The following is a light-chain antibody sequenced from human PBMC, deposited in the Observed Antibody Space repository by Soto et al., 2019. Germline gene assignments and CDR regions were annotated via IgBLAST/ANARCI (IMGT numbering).Light chain of an antibody. CDR2: GAS. Sequence: EIVLTQSPGTLSLSPGERATLSCRASQSVSSSYLAWYQQKPGQAPRLLIYGASSRATGIPDRFSGSGSGTDFTLTISRLVPEDFAVYYCQQYGSSPLTFGGVTKVEIK. CDR3: QQYGSSPLT. CDR1: QSVSSSY. V-gene: IGKV3-20*01. J-gene: IGKJ4*01.